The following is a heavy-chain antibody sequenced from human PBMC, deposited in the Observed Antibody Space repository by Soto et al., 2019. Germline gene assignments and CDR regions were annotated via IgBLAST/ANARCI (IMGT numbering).Heavy chain of an antibody. D-gene: IGHD2-15*01. J-gene: IGHJ3*02. V-gene: IGHV4-30-4*01. CDR1: GGSISSGDYY. CDR3: ARAPGGMGGPNQGAFDI. Sequence: SETLSLTCTVSGGSISSGDYYWRWIRQPPGKGLEWIGFIFYTGSTYCNPSLKSRVTIAIDTSKNQFSLKLNSVTAADTAVFYCARAPGGMGGPNQGAFDIWAQGTMVTVSS. CDR2: IFYTGST.